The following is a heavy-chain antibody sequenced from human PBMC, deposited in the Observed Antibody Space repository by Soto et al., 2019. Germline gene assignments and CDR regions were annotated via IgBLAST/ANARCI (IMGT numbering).Heavy chain of an antibody. V-gene: IGHV4-59*06. Sequence: PSETLSLTCTDTGGSISSYYWSWIRQPPGKGLEWIGYIYHSGSTYYNPSRKSRVTISVDRSKNQFSLKLSSVTAADTAVYCCAAGGGLPRYYWGQGTLVTVSS. D-gene: IGHD5-12*01. J-gene: IGHJ4*02. CDR3: AAGGGLPRYY. CDR2: IYHSGST. CDR1: GGSISSYY.